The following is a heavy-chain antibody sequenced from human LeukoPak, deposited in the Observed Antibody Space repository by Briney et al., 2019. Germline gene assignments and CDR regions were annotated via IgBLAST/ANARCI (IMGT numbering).Heavy chain of an antibody. D-gene: IGHD5-12*01. CDR3: ARRRSGGYVSNVDFDY. CDR1: GGSISSYY. V-gene: IGHV4-59*08. CDR2: IYYSGST. Sequence: SETLSLTCTVSGGSISSYYWSWIRQPPGKGLEWIGYIYYSGSTNYNPSLKSRVTISVDTSKNQFSLKLSSVTAADTAVYYCARRRSGGYVSNVDFDYWGQGTLVTVSS. J-gene: IGHJ4*02.